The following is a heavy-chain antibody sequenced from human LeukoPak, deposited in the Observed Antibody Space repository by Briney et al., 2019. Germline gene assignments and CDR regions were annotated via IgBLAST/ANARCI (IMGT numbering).Heavy chain of an antibody. CDR3: ARGSRYGDYPYYCDF. CDR1: GFTFGSYG. V-gene: IGHV3-30*02. J-gene: IGHJ4*02. D-gene: IGHD4-17*01. CDR2: VRYDGNNP. Sequence: PGGSLRLSCAASGFTFGSYGMHWVRQAPGKGLDWVAFVRYDGNNPYYSASVKGRFTISRDNSKNTVLLQMNNLRLEDAAVYYCARGSRYGDYPYYCDFWGQETLVTVSS.